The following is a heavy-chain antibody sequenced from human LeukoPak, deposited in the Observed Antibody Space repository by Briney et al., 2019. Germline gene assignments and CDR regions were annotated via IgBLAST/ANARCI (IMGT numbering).Heavy chain of an antibody. V-gene: IGHV3-11*01. CDR1: GFTFSDYY. CDR3: ARVSTAPSSMVRGNWFDP. J-gene: IGHJ5*02. CDR2: ISSSGSTI. D-gene: IGHD3-10*01. Sequence: GGSLRLSCAASGFTFSDYYMSWTRQAPGKGLEWVSYISSSGSTIYYADSVKGRFTISRDNAKNSLYLQMNSLRAEDTAVYYCARVSTAPSSMVRGNWFDPWGQGTLVTVSS.